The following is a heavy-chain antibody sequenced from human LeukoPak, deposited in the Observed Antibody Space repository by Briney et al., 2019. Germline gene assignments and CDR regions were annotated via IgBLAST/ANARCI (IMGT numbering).Heavy chain of an antibody. CDR1: GFTFSSYW. V-gene: IGHV3-7*01. D-gene: IGHD3-9*01. CDR2: IKQDGSEK. CDR3: VREGTGVLRYLAY. Sequence: PGGSLRLSCAASGFTFSSYWMSWVRQAPGKGLEWVANIKQDGSEKYYVDSVKGRFTISRDNAKNSLFLQMNSLRVEDTAVYFCVREGTGVLRYLAYWGQGSLVTVSS. J-gene: IGHJ4*02.